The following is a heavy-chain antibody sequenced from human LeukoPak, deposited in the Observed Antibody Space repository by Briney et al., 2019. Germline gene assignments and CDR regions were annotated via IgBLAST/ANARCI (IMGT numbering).Heavy chain of an antibody. Sequence: GGSLRLSCAAYGFRFDDYGMTWVRQAPGKGLEWVSDINWTGASTGYADSVKGRFTISRDNAKNSLYLQMNSLRADDTALYYCARGSRGTTGKWGQGNLVTVSS. CDR1: GFRFDDYG. J-gene: IGHJ4*02. V-gene: IGHV3-20*04. CDR2: INWTGAST. D-gene: IGHD3-16*01. CDR3: ARGSRGTTGK.